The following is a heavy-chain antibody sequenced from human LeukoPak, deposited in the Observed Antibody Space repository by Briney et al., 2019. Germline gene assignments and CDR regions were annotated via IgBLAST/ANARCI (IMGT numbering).Heavy chain of an antibody. CDR3: ARHFIGYSYGHFDY. V-gene: IGHV4-30-2*01. J-gene: IGHJ4*02. CDR1: GDSIGSGIYS. Sequence: SQTLSLTCAVSGDSIGSGIYSWSWIRQPPGKGLEWIGYIYHSGSTYYNPSLESRVTMSVDRSKNQFSLKLSSVTAADTAVYYCARHFIGYSYGHFDYRGQGTLVTVSS. D-gene: IGHD3-10*01. CDR2: IYHSGST.